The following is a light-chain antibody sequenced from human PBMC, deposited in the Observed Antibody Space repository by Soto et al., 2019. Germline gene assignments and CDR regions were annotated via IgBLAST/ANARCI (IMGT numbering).Light chain of an antibody. CDR2: RSD. CDR3: AAWDDSLNAWV. V-gene: IGLV1-44*01. CDR1: SSNIGRNT. J-gene: IGLJ3*02. Sequence: QSVLTQPPSASGTPGQRVTISCSGSSSNIGRNTVKWYRQLPGTAPKRLIGRSDQRPSGVPDRFSASQSGTSASLAISGLQSEDEADYICAAWDDSLNAWVFGGGTQLTVL.